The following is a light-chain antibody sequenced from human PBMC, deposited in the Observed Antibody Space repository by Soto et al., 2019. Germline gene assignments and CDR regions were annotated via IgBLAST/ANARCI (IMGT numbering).Light chain of an antibody. CDR1: QNVSTY. CDR2: DAS. Sequence: EIVLTQSPATLSLSPGERVTLSCRASQNVSTYLAWYQQKPGQAPRLLIYDASDRATGIPARFSGSGSGTDFTTTISLPQHEYSAVYYCQQRTNWLTFGPGTKVDIK. CDR3: QQRTNWLT. V-gene: IGKV3-11*01. J-gene: IGKJ3*01.